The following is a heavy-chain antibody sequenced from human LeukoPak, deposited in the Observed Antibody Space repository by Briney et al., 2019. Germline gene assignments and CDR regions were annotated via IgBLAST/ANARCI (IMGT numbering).Heavy chain of an antibody. D-gene: IGHD3-10*01. CDR3: AKVKPMVRGVPTYYFDY. Sequence: PGGSLRLSCAASGFTFSSYAMSWVRQAPGKGLEWVSAISGSGGSTYYADSVKGRFTISRDNSKSTLYLQMNSLRAEDTAVYYCAKVKPMVRGVPTYYFDYWGQGTLVTVSP. CDR1: GFTFSSYA. CDR2: ISGSGGST. V-gene: IGHV3-23*01. J-gene: IGHJ4*02.